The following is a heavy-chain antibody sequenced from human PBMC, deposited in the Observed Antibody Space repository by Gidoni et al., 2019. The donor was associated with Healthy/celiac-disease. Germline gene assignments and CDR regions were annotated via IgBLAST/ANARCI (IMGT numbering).Heavy chain of an antibody. CDR1: GASISSTY. J-gene: IGHJ3*02. CDR2: IYYSGST. V-gene: IGHV4-59*01. CDR3: ARGEGRRRDGRMGAFDI. Sequence: QVHLQESGPGPVKRSETLSSTSPVSGASISSTYWSWIRQPPGKGLEWLGYIYYSGSTNYNPSLKSRVTISVDTAKNQVSLKLSSVTAADTAVYYCARGEGRRRDGRMGAFDIWGQGTMVTVSS.